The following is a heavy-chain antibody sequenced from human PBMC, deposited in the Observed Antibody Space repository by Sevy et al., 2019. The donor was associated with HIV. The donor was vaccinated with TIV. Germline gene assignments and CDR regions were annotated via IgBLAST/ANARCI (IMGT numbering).Heavy chain of an antibody. CDR3: AKDRGGRGAAGLDY. J-gene: IGHJ4*02. CDR2: ISYDGSNK. D-gene: IGHD6-13*01. Sequence: GGSLRLSCAASGFTFSSYGMHWVRQAPDKGLEWVAVISYDGSNKYYADSVKGRFTISRDNSKNTLYLQMNSLRAEDTAVYYCAKDRGGRGAAGLDYWGQGTLVTVSS. CDR1: GFTFSSYG. V-gene: IGHV3-30*18.